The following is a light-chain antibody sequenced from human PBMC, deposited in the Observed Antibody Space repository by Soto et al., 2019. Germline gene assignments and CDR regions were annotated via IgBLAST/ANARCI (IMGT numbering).Light chain of an antibody. CDR1: ESIDSN. Sequence: LISQSPPTVSVSPGDRATLSCRASESIDSNLAWYQQKPGQAPRLLIYGASTRASDIPARFSGTGSGAEFTLTISSLQSEDFAVYYCQQYHYWWAFGQGTKVDIK. CDR3: QQYHYWWA. V-gene: IGKV3-15*01. CDR2: GAS. J-gene: IGKJ1*01.